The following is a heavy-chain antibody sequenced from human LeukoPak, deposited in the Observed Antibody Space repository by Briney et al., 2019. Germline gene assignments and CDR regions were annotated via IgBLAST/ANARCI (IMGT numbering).Heavy chain of an antibody. Sequence: ASVKVSCKTSGYTFTGYFIHWVRQAPGQGLEWMGWISAYNGNTNYAQKFQGRVTITRNTSTSTAYMELSSLRSEDTAVYYCASSGGITGTTGAFDIWGQGTMVTVSS. CDR2: ISAYNGNT. J-gene: IGHJ3*02. CDR3: ASSGGITGTTGAFDI. CDR1: GYTFTGYF. V-gene: IGHV1-8*03. D-gene: IGHD1-7*01.